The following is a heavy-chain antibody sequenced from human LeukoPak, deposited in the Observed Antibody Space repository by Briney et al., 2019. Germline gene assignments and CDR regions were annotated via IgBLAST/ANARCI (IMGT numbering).Heavy chain of an antibody. CDR1: GGSISSSSYY. J-gene: IGHJ6*03. CDR2: IYYSGST. Sequence: PSETLSLTCTVSGGSISSSSYYWGWIRQPPGKGLEWIGSIYYSGSTYYNPSLKSRVTISVDTSKNQFSLKLSSVTAADTAVYYCARLVRGVIPFYYYYYYMDVWGKGTTVTISS. D-gene: IGHD3-10*01. V-gene: IGHV4-39*01. CDR3: ARLVRGVIPFYYYYYYMDV.